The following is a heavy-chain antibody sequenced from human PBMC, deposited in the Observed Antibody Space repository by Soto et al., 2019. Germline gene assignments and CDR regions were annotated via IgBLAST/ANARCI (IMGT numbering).Heavy chain of an antibody. CDR3: ERSELSSWFDP. Sequence: QVQLQESGPGLVKPSGTLSLTCAVSGGSISSSNWWSWVRQPPGKGLEGIGEIYHSGSTNYNPAPKSRGTVSVEKSKAQSSLQLSSVAAADTAVYYRERSELSSWFDPWGQGTLVTVSS. CDR2: IYHSGST. V-gene: IGHV4-4*02. J-gene: IGHJ5*02. D-gene: IGHD1-26*01. CDR1: GGSISSSNW.